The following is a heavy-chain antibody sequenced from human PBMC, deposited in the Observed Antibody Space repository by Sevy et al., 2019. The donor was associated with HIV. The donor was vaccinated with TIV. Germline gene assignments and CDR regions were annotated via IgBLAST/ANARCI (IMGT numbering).Heavy chain of an antibody. V-gene: IGHV3-30*04. D-gene: IGHD1-26*01. J-gene: IGHJ1*01. CDR3: ARGGNDDEFFHY. CDR1: GFIFSNFA. Sequence: GGSLRLSCTVSGFIFSNFAMHWVRQAPGKGLEWVAVTSYDGSHKYYADSVKGRFTVSRDNSRNILSLEMSSLTRDDTAVYYCARGGNDDEFFHYWGQGTLVTVSS. CDR2: TSYDGSHK.